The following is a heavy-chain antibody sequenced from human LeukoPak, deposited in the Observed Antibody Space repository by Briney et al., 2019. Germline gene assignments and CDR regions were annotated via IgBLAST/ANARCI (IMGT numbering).Heavy chain of an antibody. Sequence: SETLSLTCTVFGGSLSSYYWVWVRQPPGKGLEWIGLIYSSGSIKYNPSLKSRLTISLDTSKNQISLKQTSVTAADTAIYYCARQFEFWGQGTLVTVSS. CDR1: GGSLSSYY. CDR2: IYSSGSI. CDR3: ARQFEF. V-gene: IGHV4-59*08. J-gene: IGHJ4*02.